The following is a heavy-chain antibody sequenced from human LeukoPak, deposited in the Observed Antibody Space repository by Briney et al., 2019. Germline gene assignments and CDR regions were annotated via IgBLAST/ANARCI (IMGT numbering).Heavy chain of an antibody. CDR3: ARVSEWVWFDP. CDR2: INHSGST. J-gene: IGHJ5*02. CDR1: GGSFSGYY. D-gene: IGHD3-3*01. Sequence: SETLSLTCAVYGGSFSGYYWSWIRQPPGKGLEWIGEINHSGSTNYNPSLKSRVTISVDTSKNQFSLKLSSVTAADTAVYYCARVSEWVWFDPWGQGTLVTVSS. V-gene: IGHV4-34*01.